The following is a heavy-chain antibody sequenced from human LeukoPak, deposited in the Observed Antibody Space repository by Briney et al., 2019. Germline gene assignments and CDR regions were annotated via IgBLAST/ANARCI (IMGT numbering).Heavy chain of an antibody. CDR3: AHSYDFDSSGYRRPTAF. J-gene: IGHJ4*02. Sequence: GGSLRLSCAASGFVVSANYMSWVRQAPGKGLQWVSVFYSGGHTYHRDGTTYYADSVKGRFTISGDKSANTVYLQMHSLRLDDTAVYYCAHSYDFDSSGYRRPTAFWGQGTLVTVSS. D-gene: IGHD3-22*01. V-gene: IGHV3-53*05. CDR2: FYSGGHTYHRDGTT. CDR1: GFVVSANY.